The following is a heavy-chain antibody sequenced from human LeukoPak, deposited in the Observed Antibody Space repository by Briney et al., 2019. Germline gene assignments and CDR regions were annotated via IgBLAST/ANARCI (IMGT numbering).Heavy chain of an antibody. CDR1: GDSISSGGYS. D-gene: IGHD3-10*01. Sequence: SQTLSLTCAVAGDSISSGGYSWGWIRQPRGKGLEWIGYIYHSGSTYYNPSLKSRVTISVDRSKNQFSLKLSSVTAADTAVYYCARGPYGSGAFDYWGQGTLVTVSS. J-gene: IGHJ4*02. V-gene: IGHV4-30-2*01. CDR3: ARGPYGSGAFDY. CDR2: IYHSGST.